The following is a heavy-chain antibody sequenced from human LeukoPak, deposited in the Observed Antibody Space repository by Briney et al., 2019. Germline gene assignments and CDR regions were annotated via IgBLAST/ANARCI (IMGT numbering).Heavy chain of an antibody. Sequence: SETLSLTCTVSGGSISSSSSYWGWIRQPPGKGLEWIGSIYYSGSAYYNPSLKSRVTISVDTSKNQFSLKLSSVTAADTAVYYCARQPKGSYYKYYFDYWGQGTLVTVSS. J-gene: IGHJ4*02. CDR2: IYYSGSA. CDR3: ARQPKGSYYKYYFDY. V-gene: IGHV4-39*01. CDR1: GGSISSSSSY. D-gene: IGHD1-26*01.